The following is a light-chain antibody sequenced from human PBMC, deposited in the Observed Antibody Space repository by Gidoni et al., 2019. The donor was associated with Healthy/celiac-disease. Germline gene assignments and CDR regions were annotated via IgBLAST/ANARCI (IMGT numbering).Light chain of an antibody. CDR1: SSNIGAGYD. V-gene: IGLV1-40*01. Sequence: QSVLPQPPSVSCAPAQRVTISCTGSSSNIGAGYDLHWYQQLPGTAPKLLIYGNSNRPSGVPDRFSGSKSGTSASLAITGLQAEDEADYYCQSYDSSLSGLGVFGGGTKLTVL. CDR3: QSYDSSLSGLGV. CDR2: GNS. J-gene: IGLJ3*02.